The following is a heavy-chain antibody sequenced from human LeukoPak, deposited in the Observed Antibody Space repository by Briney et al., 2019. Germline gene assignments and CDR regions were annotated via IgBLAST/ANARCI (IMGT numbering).Heavy chain of an antibody. J-gene: IGHJ5*02. CDR3: ARDNSIHERGWWFDP. Sequence: GASVKVSCKASGGTFSSYAISWVRQAPGQGLEWMGGIIPIFGTANYAQKFQGRIIMTRDMSTTTDYMELSSLKSDDTAVYYCARDNSIHERGWWFDPWGQGTLVTVSS. D-gene: IGHD4-23*01. V-gene: IGHV1-69*05. CDR1: GGTFSSYA. CDR2: IIPIFGTA.